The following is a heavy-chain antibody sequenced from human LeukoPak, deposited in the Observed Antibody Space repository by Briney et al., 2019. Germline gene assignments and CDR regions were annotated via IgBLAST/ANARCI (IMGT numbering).Heavy chain of an antibody. Sequence: ATVKVSCKASGYPFTSYDINWVRQATGQGLEWMGWMNPNSGNTGYAQKFQGRVTFSRNTSITTAYMELSSLRSEDTAVYYCARAIRADRRGSWFDPWGQGTLVSVSS. V-gene: IGHV1-8*03. J-gene: IGHJ5*02. CDR1: GYPFTSYD. CDR3: ARAIRADRRGSWFDP. D-gene: IGHD3-16*01. CDR2: MNPNSGNT.